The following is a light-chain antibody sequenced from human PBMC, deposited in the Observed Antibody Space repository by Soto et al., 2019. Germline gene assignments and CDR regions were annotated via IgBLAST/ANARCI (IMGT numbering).Light chain of an antibody. CDR1: SSDDGGYNY. J-gene: IGLJ1*01. CDR3: CSYAGSYTYV. CDR2: DVS. Sequence: QSALTQPRSVSGSPGQSVSISCTGTSSDDGGYNYVSWYQQHPGKAPKLMIYDVSKRSSGVPDRFSGSKSGNTASLTISGLQAEDEADYYCCSYAGSYTYVFGTGTKLTVL. V-gene: IGLV2-11*01.